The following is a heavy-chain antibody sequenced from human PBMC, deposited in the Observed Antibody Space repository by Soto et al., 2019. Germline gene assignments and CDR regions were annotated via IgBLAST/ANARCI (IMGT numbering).Heavy chain of an antibody. CDR2: IDAGNGDT. CDR1: GYTFTRNA. V-gene: IGHV1-3*01. J-gene: IGHJ4*02. CDR3: ARSETDYSTFDY. Sequence: ASVKVSCKASGYTFTRNAIHWVRQAPGQRLEWIGKIDAGNGDTKYSQKFQGRVTITRGTSASAAYMELSTLGSEDTSIYYCARSETDYSTFDYWGQGTLVTVPQ. D-gene: IGHD3-9*01.